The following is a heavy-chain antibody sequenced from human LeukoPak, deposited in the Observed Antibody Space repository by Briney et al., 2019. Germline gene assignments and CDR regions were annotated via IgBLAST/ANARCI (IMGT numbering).Heavy chain of an antibody. D-gene: IGHD2-2*01. CDR3: ARRVEVVVPAAIDWFDP. CDR1: GYSFTNSW. Sequence: GESLKISCKGSGYSFTNSWIGWVRQMPGKGLEWMGIIYPGDSDTRYSPSFQGQVTISADKSISTAYLQWSSLKASDTAMYYCARRVEVVVPAAIDWFDPWGQGTLVTVSS. CDR2: IYPGDSDT. V-gene: IGHV5-51*01. J-gene: IGHJ5*02.